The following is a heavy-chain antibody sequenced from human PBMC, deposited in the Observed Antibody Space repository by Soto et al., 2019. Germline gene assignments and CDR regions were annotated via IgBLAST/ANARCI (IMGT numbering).Heavy chain of an antibody. CDR1: GFTVSSNY. D-gene: IGHD3-9*01. V-gene: IGHV3-66*01. CDR3: AKASYDILTGYSPDY. J-gene: IGHJ4*02. Sequence: GGSLRLSCAASGFTVSSNYMSWVRQAPGKGLEWVSVIYSGGSTYYADSVKGRFTISRDNSKNTLYLQMNSLRAEDTAIFYCAKASYDILTGYSPDYWGQGTLVTVSS. CDR2: IYSGGST.